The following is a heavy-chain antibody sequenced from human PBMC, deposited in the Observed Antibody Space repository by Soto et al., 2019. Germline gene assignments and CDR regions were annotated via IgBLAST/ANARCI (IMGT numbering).Heavy chain of an antibody. CDR2: ISAHNGNT. Sequence: QVHLVQSGAEVKKPGASVKVSCKASVYTFTSYGITWVRQAPGQGLEWMGWISAHNGNTDYAQKLQGRVIVTRDTSTSTAYMELRSLRSDDTAVYYCARGRYGDYWGQGALVTVPS. CDR3: ARGRYGDY. D-gene: IGHD1-1*01. J-gene: IGHJ4*02. CDR1: VYTFTSYG. V-gene: IGHV1-18*01.